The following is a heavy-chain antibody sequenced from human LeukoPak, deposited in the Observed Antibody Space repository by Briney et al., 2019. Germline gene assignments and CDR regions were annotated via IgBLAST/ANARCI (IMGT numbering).Heavy chain of an antibody. CDR2: IYSSGDA. Sequence: GSLRLSCAASGFTVSSKYMSWVRQTPGKGLQWVALIYSSGDAYTPDSVKGRFTISRDDSENTLYLQMDSLRAEDTAVYYCATGYYFGSGSYGYLDYWGQGTLVTVSS. D-gene: IGHD3-10*01. CDR3: ATGYYFGSGSYGYLDY. CDR1: GFTVSSKY. J-gene: IGHJ4*02. V-gene: IGHV3-53*01.